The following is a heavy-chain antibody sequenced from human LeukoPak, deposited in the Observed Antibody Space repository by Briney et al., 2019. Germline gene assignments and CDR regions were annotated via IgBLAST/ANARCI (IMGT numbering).Heavy chain of an antibody. V-gene: IGHV4-31*03. CDR3: ARDHHPYGSGKDYHYYGMDV. D-gene: IGHD3-10*01. CDR1: GGSISSGGYY. Sequence: SQTLSLTCTVSGGSISSGGYYWSWIRQHPGKGLEWIGYIYYSGSTYYNPSLKSRVTISVDTSKNQFSLQLNSVTPEDTAVYFCARDHHPYGSGKDYHYYGMDVWGQGTTVTVSS. J-gene: IGHJ6*02. CDR2: IYYSGST.